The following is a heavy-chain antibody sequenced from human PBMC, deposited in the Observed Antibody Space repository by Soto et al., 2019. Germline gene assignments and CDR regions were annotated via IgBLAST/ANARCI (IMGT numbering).Heavy chain of an antibody. Sequence: SETLSLTCTVSGGSISSSSYYWGWIRQPPGKGLEWIGSIYYSGSTYYNPSLKSRVTISVDTSKNQFSLKLSSVTAADTAVYYCARHAEQQLDYYYYYYMDVWGKGTTVTVSS. CDR1: GGSISSSSYY. V-gene: IGHV4-39*01. CDR2: IYYSGST. D-gene: IGHD6-13*01. J-gene: IGHJ6*03. CDR3: ARHAEQQLDYYYYYYMDV.